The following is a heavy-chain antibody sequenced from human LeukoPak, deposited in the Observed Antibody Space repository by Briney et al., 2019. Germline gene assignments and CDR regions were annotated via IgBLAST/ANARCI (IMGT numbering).Heavy chain of an antibody. J-gene: IGHJ6*03. CDR3: ARHIEVVAAPYYYMDV. D-gene: IGHD2-15*01. CDR1: AGSISSSSYY. Sequence: SETLSLTCTVSAGSISSSSYYWRWIRQPPGKGLEWIGSIYYSGSTYYNPSLKSRVTISVDTSKNQFSLKLSSVTAADTAVYYCARHIEVVAAPYYYMDVWGKGTTVTVSS. V-gene: IGHV4-39*01. CDR2: IYYSGST.